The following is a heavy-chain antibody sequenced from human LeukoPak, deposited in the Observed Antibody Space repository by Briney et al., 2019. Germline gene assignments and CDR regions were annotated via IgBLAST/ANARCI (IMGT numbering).Heavy chain of an antibody. CDR1: GFSFSNYA. D-gene: IGHD3-16*01. V-gene: IGHV3-23*01. CDR2: ISKSGDHT. CDR3: ATSWGPDTSAFRWGRDGMDV. Sequence: GSLRLSCVASGFSFSNYAMSWVRQAPGKGLEWVSAISKSGDHTYYAASAKGRFTIYRDNSKNTQYLQMNSLRAEDTAVYYCATSWGPDTSAFRWGRDGMDVWGQGTTVIVS. J-gene: IGHJ6*02.